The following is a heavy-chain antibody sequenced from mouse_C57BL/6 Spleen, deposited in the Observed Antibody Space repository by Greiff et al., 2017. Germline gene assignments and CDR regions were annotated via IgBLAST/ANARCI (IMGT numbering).Heavy chain of an antibody. CDR2: INPSTGGT. Sequence: VHVKQSGPELVKPGASVKISCKASGYSFTGYYMNWVKQSPEKSLEWIGEINPSTGGTTYNQKFKAKATLTVDKSSSTAYMQLMSLTSEDSAVYYCARYYGSSVFDYWGQGTTLTVSS. CDR3: ARYYGSSVFDY. J-gene: IGHJ2*01. D-gene: IGHD1-1*01. V-gene: IGHV1-42*01. CDR1: GYSFTGYY.